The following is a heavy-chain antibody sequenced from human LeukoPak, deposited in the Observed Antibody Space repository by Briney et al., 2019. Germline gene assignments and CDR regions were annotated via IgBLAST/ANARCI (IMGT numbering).Heavy chain of an antibody. J-gene: IGHJ4*02. Sequence: SETLSLTCAVYGGSFSGYYWSWIRQPPGKGLEWIGEINHSGSTNYNSSLKSRGTISADTSKNQFSLKLSSVTAAGTAVYYCARRDYRKRMAYWGQGPLVPVSS. V-gene: IGHV4-34*01. D-gene: IGHD1-14*01. CDR2: INHSGST. CDR3: ARRDYRKRMAY. CDR1: GGSFSGYY.